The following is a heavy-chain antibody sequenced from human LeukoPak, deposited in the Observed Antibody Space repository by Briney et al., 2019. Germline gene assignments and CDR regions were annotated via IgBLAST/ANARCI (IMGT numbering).Heavy chain of an antibody. Sequence: PSETLSLTCTDSGGSISSGDYYWSWIRQPPGKGLEWIPYIYYSGSTYYNPSLKSRVTISVDTSKNQFSLKLSSVTAADTAVYYCARDGPPDTIFGVSGFDPWGQGTLVTVSS. CDR2: IYYSGST. CDR1: GGSISSGDYY. CDR3: ARDGPPDTIFGVSGFDP. V-gene: IGHV4-30-4*08. D-gene: IGHD3-3*01. J-gene: IGHJ5*02.